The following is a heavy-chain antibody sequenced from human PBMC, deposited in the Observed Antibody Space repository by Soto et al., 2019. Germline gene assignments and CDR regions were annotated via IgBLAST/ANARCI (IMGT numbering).Heavy chain of an antibody. V-gene: IGHV1-3*01. Sequence: ASVKVSCKASGYTFTSYAMHWVRQAPGQRLEWMGWINAGNCNTKYSQKFQGRVTITRDTSASTAYMELSSLRSEDTAVYYCAREMNGYSYGYWPVDWGQGTLVTVSS. CDR1: GYTFTSYA. CDR3: AREMNGYSYGYWPVD. D-gene: IGHD5-18*01. J-gene: IGHJ4*02. CDR2: INAGNCNT.